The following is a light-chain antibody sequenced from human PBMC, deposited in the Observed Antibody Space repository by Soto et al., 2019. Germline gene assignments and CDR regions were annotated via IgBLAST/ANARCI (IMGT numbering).Light chain of an antibody. Sequence: PGERATLSCRASQSVRSSYLAWYQQKPGQPPRLLIYGASSRATGIPDRFSGSGSGTDFTLTISRLEPEDFAIYYCQQYGSSRTFGQGTKVDI. CDR1: QSVRSSY. V-gene: IGKV3-20*01. CDR3: QQYGSSRT. J-gene: IGKJ1*01. CDR2: GAS.